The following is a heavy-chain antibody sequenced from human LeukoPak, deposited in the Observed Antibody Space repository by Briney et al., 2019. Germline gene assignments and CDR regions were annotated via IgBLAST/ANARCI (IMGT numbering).Heavy chain of an antibody. CDR3: ARDLGPVTTAEFDY. J-gene: IGHJ4*02. Sequence: GASVKVSCKASGGTFSSYAISWVRQAPGQGLEWMGRIIPILGIANYAQKFQGRVTITADKSTSTAYMELSSLRSEDTAVYYCARDLGPVTTAEFDYWGQGTLVTVSS. CDR2: IIPILGIA. V-gene: IGHV1-69*04. D-gene: IGHD4-17*01. CDR1: GGTFSSYA.